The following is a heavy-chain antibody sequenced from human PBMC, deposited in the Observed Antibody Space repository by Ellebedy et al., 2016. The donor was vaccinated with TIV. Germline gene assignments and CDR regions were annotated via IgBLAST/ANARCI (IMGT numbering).Heavy chain of an antibody. CDR1: GFTFGHYG. V-gene: IGHV3-30*18. CDR2: ISYDGGDM. Sequence: GESLKISCAASGFTFGHYGMHWVRQAPGKGLEWVAVISYDGGDMFYADSVKGRFTISRDNYKNTLFLQLNSLRDEDTAVYYCAKPLTTTPSTELAYWGQGTLVTVSS. J-gene: IGHJ4*02. D-gene: IGHD1-14*01. CDR3: AKPLTTTPSTELAY.